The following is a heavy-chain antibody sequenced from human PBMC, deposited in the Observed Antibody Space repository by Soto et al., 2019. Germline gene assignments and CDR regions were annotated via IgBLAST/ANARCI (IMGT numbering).Heavy chain of an antibody. CDR3: ARAGFYGDYPFDY. D-gene: IGHD4-17*01. Sequence: SETLSLTCTVSGGSISSYYWSWIRQHPGKGLEWIGYIYYSGSTYYNPSLKSRVTIPVDTSKNQFSLKLSSVTAADTAVYYCARAGFYGDYPFDYWGQGTLVTVSS. J-gene: IGHJ4*02. CDR1: GGSISSYY. V-gene: IGHV4-59*06. CDR2: IYYSGST.